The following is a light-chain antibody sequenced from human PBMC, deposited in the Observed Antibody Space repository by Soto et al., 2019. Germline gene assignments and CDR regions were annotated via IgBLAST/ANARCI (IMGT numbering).Light chain of an antibody. Sequence: DIQMTQSPSTLSASVGDRVIITCRASQSISDWLAWYRQKPGKAPNLLIYKASSLESGVPSRFSGSGSGTEFTLTISSLQPDDFATYYCQQYKSYSQFTFGPGTKVDI. CDR3: QQYKSYSQFT. CDR2: KAS. CDR1: QSISDW. V-gene: IGKV1-5*03. J-gene: IGKJ3*01.